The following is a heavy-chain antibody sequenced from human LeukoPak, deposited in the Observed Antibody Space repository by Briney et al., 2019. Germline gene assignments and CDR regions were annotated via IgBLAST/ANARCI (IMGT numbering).Heavy chain of an antibody. V-gene: IGHV4-4*09. J-gene: IGHJ5*02. CDR3: ARRVISEFSIDKGNWLDP. CDR1: GGSIGNYY. CDR2: ILSSGST. D-gene: IGHD3-3*02. Sequence: SETQSLTCAVSGGSIGNYYWTWVRQSPGKGLEWIGYILSSGSTHHNPSLASRISLSMDPSKNQFSLKLSSVTAADTAVYYCARRVISEFSIDKGNWLDPWGQGTLVTVSS.